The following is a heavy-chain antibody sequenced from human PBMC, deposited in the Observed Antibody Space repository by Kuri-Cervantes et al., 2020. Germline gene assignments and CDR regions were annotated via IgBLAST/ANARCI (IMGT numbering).Heavy chain of an antibody. CDR3: AKDWGNWGYGYYFDY. CDR2: INSDGSST. J-gene: IGHJ4*02. CDR1: GFTFSSYE. Sequence: GGSLRLSCAASGFTFSSYEMNWVRQAPGKGLVWVSRINSDGSSTSYADSVKGRFTISRDNAKNTLYLQLNSLRAEDTAMYYCAKDWGNWGYGYYFDYRGQGTLVTVSS. D-gene: IGHD7-27*01. V-gene: IGHV3-74*01.